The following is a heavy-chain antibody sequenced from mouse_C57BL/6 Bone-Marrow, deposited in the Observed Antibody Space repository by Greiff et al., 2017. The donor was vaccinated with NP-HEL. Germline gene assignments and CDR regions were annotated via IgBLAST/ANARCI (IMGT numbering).Heavy chain of an antibody. CDR3: ASYSNYLLAMDY. CDR2: IWSGGST. J-gene: IGHJ4*01. D-gene: IGHD2-5*01. V-gene: IGHV2-2*01. Sequence: VKLMESGPGLVQPSQSLSITCTVSGFSLTSYGVHWVRQSPGKGLEWLGVIWSGGSTDYNAAFISRLSISKDNSKSQVFFKMNSLQADDTAIYYCASYSNYLLAMDYWGQGTSVTVSS. CDR1: GFSLTSYG.